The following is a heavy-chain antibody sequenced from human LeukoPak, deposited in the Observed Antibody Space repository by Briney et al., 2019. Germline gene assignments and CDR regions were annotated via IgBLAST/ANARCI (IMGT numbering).Heavy chain of an antibody. CDR2: ISGSGGST. Sequence: PGGSLRLSCAASGFTFSSFAMSWVRQAPGKGLEWVSFISGSGGSTYYADSVKGRFTISRDNSESTLFLQMNSLRAEDTAVYFCARRGILRGTFDIWGQGTMVTVSS. CDR1: GFTFSSFA. V-gene: IGHV3-23*01. CDR3: ARRGILRGTFDI. D-gene: IGHD3-10*01. J-gene: IGHJ3*02.